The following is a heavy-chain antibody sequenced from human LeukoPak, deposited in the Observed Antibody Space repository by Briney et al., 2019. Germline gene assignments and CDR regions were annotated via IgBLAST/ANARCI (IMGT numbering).Heavy chain of an antibody. CDR3: AREGIYDSSGYWYYFDY. Sequence: ASVKVSCKASGYTFTGYYMHWVRQAPGQGLEWMGWINPKSGGTNYAQKFQGRVTMTRDTSISTAYMELSRLRSDDTAVYYCAREGIYDSSGYWYYFDYWGQGTLVTVSS. CDR2: INPKSGGT. D-gene: IGHD3-22*01. V-gene: IGHV1-2*02. J-gene: IGHJ4*02. CDR1: GYTFTGYY.